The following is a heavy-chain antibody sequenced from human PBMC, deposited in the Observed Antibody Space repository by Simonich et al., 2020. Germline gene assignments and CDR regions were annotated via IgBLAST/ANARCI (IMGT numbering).Heavy chain of an antibody. D-gene: IGHD6-13*01. Sequence: QVQLVQSGAEVKKPGASVKVSCKASGYTFTGYYMHWVRQAPGQGLEWRGWINPNSGGKNYAQKFQGRVTMTRDTSSSTAYMELSRLRSDDTAVYYCAREEANGYSSSWNWFDPWGQGTLVTVSS. J-gene: IGHJ5*02. CDR3: AREEANGYSSSWNWFDP. V-gene: IGHV1-2*02. CDR1: GYTFTGYY. CDR2: INPNSGGK.